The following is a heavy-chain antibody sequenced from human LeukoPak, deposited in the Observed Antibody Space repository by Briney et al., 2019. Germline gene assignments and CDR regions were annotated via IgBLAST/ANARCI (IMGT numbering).Heavy chain of an antibody. CDR1: GGSISSYY. CDR2: IYYSGST. CDR3: SRGGENPPPAD. J-gene: IGHJ4*02. Sequence: SETLSLTCTVSGGSISSYYWSWIRQPPGKGLEWIGYIYYSGSTNYNPSLKSRVTISVDTSKNQFSLKLSSVTAADTAVYYCSRGGENPPPADWGQGILVTVFS. D-gene: IGHD2/OR15-2a*01. V-gene: IGHV4-59*01.